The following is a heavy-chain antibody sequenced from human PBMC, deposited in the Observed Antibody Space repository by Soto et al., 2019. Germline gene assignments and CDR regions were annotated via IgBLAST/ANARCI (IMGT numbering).Heavy chain of an antibody. CDR3: AKHQGTWAAWFDP. J-gene: IGHJ5*02. CDR1: RFTFSSYG. Sequence: VQLLESGGSLVQPGRSLRLSCAASRFTFSSYGMHWVRQAPGKGLDWVAVISSDGNEEYYADSVRGRFTISRDNSKNTLYLQMNSLKPEDTAVYYCAKHQGTWAAWFDPWGQGTLVTVSS. V-gene: IGHV3-30*18. CDR2: ISSDGNEE. D-gene: IGHD3-10*01.